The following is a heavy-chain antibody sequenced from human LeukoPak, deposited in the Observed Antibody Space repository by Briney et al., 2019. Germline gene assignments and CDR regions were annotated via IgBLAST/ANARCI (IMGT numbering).Heavy chain of an antibody. CDR1: GFTFSSYG. J-gene: IGHJ5*02. CDR2: IWYDGSNK. D-gene: IGHD3-10*01. V-gene: IGHV3-33*06. CDR3: AKHRESSSDWFDP. Sequence: GGSLRLSCAASGFTFSSYGMLRVREAPGKGLEWVAVIWYDGSNKYYADSVKGRFTISRDNSKNSLYLRMNSLRVEDTAVYYCAKHRESSSDWFDPWGQGTLVTVSS.